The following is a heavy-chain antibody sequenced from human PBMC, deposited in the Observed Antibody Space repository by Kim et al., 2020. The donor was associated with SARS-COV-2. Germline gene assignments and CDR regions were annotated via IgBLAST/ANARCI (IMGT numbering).Heavy chain of an antibody. J-gene: IGHJ6*02. Sequence: GGSLRLSCAASGFTFSSYWMSWVRQAPGKGLEWVANIKQDGSEKYYVDSVKGRFTISRDNAKNSLYLQMNSLRAEDTAVYYCAREGDGYNFPYYYGMDVWGQGTTVTASS. D-gene: IGHD5-12*01. V-gene: IGHV3-7*01. CDR2: IKQDGSEK. CDR3: AREGDGYNFPYYYGMDV. CDR1: GFTFSSYW.